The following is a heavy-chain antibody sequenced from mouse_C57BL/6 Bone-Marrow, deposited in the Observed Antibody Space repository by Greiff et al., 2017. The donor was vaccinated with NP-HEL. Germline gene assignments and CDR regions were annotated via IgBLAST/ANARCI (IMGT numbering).Heavy chain of an antibody. J-gene: IGHJ3*01. CDR2: IDPANGNT. Sequence: EVQGVESVAELVRPGASVKLSCTASGFNIKNTYMHWVKQRPEQGLEWIGRIDPANGNTKYAPKFQGKATITADTSSNTAYLQLSSLTSEDTAIYYCARRSPGGSSSSWFAYWGQGTLVTVSA. V-gene: IGHV14-3*01. D-gene: IGHD1-1*01. CDR3: ARRSPGGSSSSWFAY. CDR1: GFNIKNTY.